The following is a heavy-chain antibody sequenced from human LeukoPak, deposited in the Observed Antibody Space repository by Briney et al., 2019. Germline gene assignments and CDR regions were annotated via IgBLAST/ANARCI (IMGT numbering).Heavy chain of an antibody. V-gene: IGHV3-21*01. CDR1: GFTFSSYS. J-gene: IGHJ4*02. CDR2: ISLSSSYI. Sequence: GGSLRLSCAASGFTFSSYSMNWVRQAPGKGLEWVSSISLSSSYIYYTDSVKGRFTISRDNSKNTVYLQMNSLRAEDTAVYYCARALTGTHLWYFDYWGQGTLVTVSS. CDR3: ARALTGTHLWYFDY. D-gene: IGHD1-20*01.